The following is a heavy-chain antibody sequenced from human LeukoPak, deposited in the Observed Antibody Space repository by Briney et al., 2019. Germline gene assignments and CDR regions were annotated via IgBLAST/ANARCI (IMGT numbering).Heavy chain of an antibody. Sequence: ASVKVSCKASGYTFTGYYMHWVRQAPGQGLEWMGRINPNSGGTNYAQKFQGRVTMTRDTSISTAYMELSRLRSDDTAVYYCAREDPYDFWSGYYLFDPWGQGTLVTVSS. CDR3: AREDPYDFWSGYYLFDP. V-gene: IGHV1-2*06. CDR2: INPNSGGT. D-gene: IGHD3-3*01. J-gene: IGHJ5*02. CDR1: GYTFTGYY.